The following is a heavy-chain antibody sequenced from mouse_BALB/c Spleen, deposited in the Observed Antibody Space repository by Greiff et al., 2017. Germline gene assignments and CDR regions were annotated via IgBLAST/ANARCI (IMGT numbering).Heavy chain of an antibody. CDR3: ARDSIRAFAY. Sequence: EVKLLESGPGLVKPSQSLSLTCSVTGYSITSGYYWNWIRQFPGNKLEWMGYISYDGSNNYNPSLKNRISITRDTSKNQFFLKLNSVTTEDTATYYCARDSIRAFAYWGQGTLVTVSA. CDR2: ISYDGSN. V-gene: IGHV3-6*02. D-gene: IGHD3-1*01. J-gene: IGHJ3*01. CDR1: GYSITSGYY.